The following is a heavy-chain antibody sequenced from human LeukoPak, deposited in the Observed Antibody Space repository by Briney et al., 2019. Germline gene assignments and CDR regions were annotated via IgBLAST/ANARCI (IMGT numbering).Heavy chain of an antibody. CDR3: ARSYYYYDSSGYHYTYYFDY. D-gene: IGHD3-22*01. J-gene: IGHJ4*02. CDR1: GYTFTSYY. V-gene: IGHV1-46*01. Sequence: ASVKVSCKASGYTFTSYYMHWVRQAPGQGLEWMGIINPSGGSTSYAQKFQGRVTMTRDTSTSTAYMELSSLRSEDTAVYYCARSYYYYDSSGYHYTYYFDYWGQGTLVTVSS. CDR2: INPSGGST.